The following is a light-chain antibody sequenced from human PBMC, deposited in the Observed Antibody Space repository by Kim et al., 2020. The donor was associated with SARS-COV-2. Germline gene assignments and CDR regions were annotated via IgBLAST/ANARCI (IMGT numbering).Light chain of an antibody. CDR3: QQYDTYST. CDR2: KAS. Sequence: DIQMTQSPSTLSASVGDRVTITCRASQTVNNWLAWYQQKPGKAPKLLIHKASTLQSGVPSRFSGSRSGTEFTLSISSLQPDDFATYYCQQYDTYSTFGQGTKVDIK. V-gene: IGKV1-5*03. J-gene: IGKJ1*01. CDR1: QTVNNW.